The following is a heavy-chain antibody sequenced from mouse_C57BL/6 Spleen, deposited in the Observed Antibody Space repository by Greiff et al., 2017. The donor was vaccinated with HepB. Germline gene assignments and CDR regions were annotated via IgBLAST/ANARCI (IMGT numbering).Heavy chain of an antibody. D-gene: IGHD2-1*01. CDR1: GYAFTNYL. Sequence: QVQLQQSGAELVRPGTSVKVSCKASGYAFTNYLIEWVKQRPGQGLEWIGVINPGSGGTNYNEKFKGKATLTADKSSSTAYMQLSSLTSEDSAVYFCARRRALYYGNLDYWGQGTTLTVSS. CDR2: INPGSGGT. CDR3: ARRRALYYGNLDY. J-gene: IGHJ2*01. V-gene: IGHV1-54*01.